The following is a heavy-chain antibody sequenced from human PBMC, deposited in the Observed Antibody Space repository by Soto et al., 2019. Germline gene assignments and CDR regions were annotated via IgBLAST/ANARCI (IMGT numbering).Heavy chain of an antibody. CDR3: AHRLSASIAANWFDP. V-gene: IGHV2-5*01. CDR1: GFSLSTSGVG. J-gene: IGHJ5*02. Sequence: QITLKESGPTLVKPTQTLTLTCTFSGFSLSTSGVGVGWIRQPPGKALEWLALIYWNDDKRYSPSLKSRLTITEDTSKNQVVLTMTNMDPVDTATYYCAHRLSASIAANWFDPWGQGTLVTVSS. CDR2: IYWNDDK. D-gene: IGHD6-25*01.